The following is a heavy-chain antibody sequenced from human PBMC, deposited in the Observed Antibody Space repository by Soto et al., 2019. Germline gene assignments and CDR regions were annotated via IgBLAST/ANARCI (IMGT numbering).Heavy chain of an antibody. D-gene: IGHD2-2*01. CDR2: ISAYNGNT. CDR1: GYTFTSYG. V-gene: IGHV1-18*01. J-gene: IGHJ6*02. CDR3: AREGDCISTCGRHCDYYGMGV. Sequence: QVQLVQSGAEVKKPGASVKVSCKASGYTFTSYGISWVRQAPGQGLEWMGWISAYNGNTNYAQKLQGRVTMTRDTSTRRAYVELRSLQADDTAVYYCAREGDCISTCGRHCDYYGMGVWGQGATVAVSS.